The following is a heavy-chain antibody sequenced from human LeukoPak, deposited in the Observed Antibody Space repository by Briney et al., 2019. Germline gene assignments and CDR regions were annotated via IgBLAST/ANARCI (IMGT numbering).Heavy chain of an antibody. CDR3: AKETSSSFDY. D-gene: IGHD6-6*01. V-gene: IGHV3-23*01. Sequence: GGSLRLSCAASGFTFSSYAMNWVRQSPGKGLEWVSGISNSGGSTYYADSVKGRFTISRDNSKNTLYLQMNSLRAEDTAVYYCAKETSSSFDYWGQGTLVTVSS. CDR1: GFTFSSYA. CDR2: ISNSGGST. J-gene: IGHJ4*02.